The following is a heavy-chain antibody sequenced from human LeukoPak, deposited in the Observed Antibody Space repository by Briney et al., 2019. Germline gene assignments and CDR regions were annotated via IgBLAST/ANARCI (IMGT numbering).Heavy chain of an antibody. CDR3: ATPLKTNYDYVWGSYRLNPLDY. V-gene: IGHV1-24*01. CDR1: GYTLTELS. D-gene: IGHD3-16*02. CDR2: FDPEDGET. J-gene: IGHJ4*02. Sequence: ASVKVSCKVSGYTLTELSMHWVRQAPGKGLEWTGGFDPEDGETIYAQKFQGRVTMAEDTSTDTAYMELSSLRSEDTAAYYCATPLKTNYDYVWGSYRLNPLDYWGQGTLVTVSS.